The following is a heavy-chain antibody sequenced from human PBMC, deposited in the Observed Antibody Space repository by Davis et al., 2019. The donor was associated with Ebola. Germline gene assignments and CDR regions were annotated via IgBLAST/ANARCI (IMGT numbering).Heavy chain of an antibody. Sequence: PGGSLRLSCAASGFLFSSYAMSWVRQAPGRGLEWVSSISASGGANFYADSVKGRIVMSRDNSNDTLYLRMNNLRAEDTAIYYCAKDLTSYYGSGDFFDYWGQGILVTVSS. J-gene: IGHJ4*02. D-gene: IGHD3-10*01. CDR3: AKDLTSYYGSGDFFDY. CDR1: GFLFSSYA. V-gene: IGHV3-23*01. CDR2: ISASGGAN.